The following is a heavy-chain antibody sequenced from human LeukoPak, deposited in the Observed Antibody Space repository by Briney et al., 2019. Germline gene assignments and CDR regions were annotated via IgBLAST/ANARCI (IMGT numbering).Heavy chain of an antibody. CDR3: ARDRVPYDSGGSSSY. CDR2: IWYDGSNK. J-gene: IGHJ4*02. D-gene: IGHD3-22*01. V-gene: IGHV3-33*01. CDR1: GFTFSSYG. Sequence: PGGSLRLSCAASGFTFSSYGMNWVRQAPGKGLEWVAVIWYDGSNKYYADSVRGRFTISRDNSKNTLYLQMNSLRVEDTAVYYCARDRVPYDSGGSSSYWGQGTLVTVSS.